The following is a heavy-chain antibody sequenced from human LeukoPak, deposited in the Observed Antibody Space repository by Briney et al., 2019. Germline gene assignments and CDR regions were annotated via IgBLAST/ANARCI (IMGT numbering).Heavy chain of an antibody. CDR2: INPSGGST. CDR1: GYTFTSYY. D-gene: IGHD2-2*03. CDR3: ASLDFDGYCSSTSCAPHDY. J-gene: IGHJ4*02. Sequence: ASVKVSCKASGYTFTSYYMHWVRQAPGQGLEWMGIINPSGGSTSYAQKFRGRVTMTRDTSTSTVYMELSSLRSEDTAVYYCASLDFDGYCSSTSCAPHDYWGQGTLVTVSS. V-gene: IGHV1-46*03.